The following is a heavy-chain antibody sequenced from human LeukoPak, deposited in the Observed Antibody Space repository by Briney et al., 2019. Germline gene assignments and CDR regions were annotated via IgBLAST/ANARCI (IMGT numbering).Heavy chain of an antibody. CDR1: GGSFSGYY. J-gene: IGHJ4*02. D-gene: IGHD6-19*01. Sequence: SSETLSLTCAVYGGSFSGYYWSWIRQPPGKGLEWIGEINHSGSTNYNPSLKSRVTISVDTSKNQFSLKLSSVTAADTAVYYCARLAVAGTGTFDYWGQGTLVTVSS. CDR3: ARLAVAGTGTFDY. V-gene: IGHV4-34*01. CDR2: INHSGST.